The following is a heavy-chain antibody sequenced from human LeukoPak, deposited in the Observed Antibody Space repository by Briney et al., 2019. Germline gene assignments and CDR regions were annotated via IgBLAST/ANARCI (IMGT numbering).Heavy chain of an antibody. Sequence: SETLSLTCTVSGGSISSNFWSWIRQPPGKGLEYIGYIYNSGTTNYNPSLKSRVTISVDTSRNQFSLQLSSVTAADTAVYYCARDQYYYDSSGYLFDYWGQGTLVTVSS. CDR3: ARDQYYYDSSGYLFDY. D-gene: IGHD3-22*01. CDR1: GGSISSNF. CDR2: IYNSGTT. J-gene: IGHJ4*02. V-gene: IGHV4-4*08.